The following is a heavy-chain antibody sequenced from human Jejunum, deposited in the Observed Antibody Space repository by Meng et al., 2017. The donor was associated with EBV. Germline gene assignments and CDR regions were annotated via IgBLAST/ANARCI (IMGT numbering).Heavy chain of an antibody. Sequence: QGQLVASGGGVVQPGRSLRLSCAASGFTFSGHAMQWVRQAPGKGLKWVALISNDGNNKYYADSVKGRFTISRDNSKNTLYLQMNSLRVDDTALYYCTREWGADYWGQGTLVTVSS. D-gene: IGHD3-16*01. CDR1: GFTFSGHA. V-gene: IGHV3-30-3*01. CDR3: TREWGADY. CDR2: ISNDGNNK. J-gene: IGHJ4*02.